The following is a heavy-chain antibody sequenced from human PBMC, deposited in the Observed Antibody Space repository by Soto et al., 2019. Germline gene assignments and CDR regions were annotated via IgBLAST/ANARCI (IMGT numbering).Heavy chain of an antibody. Sequence: QVQLQESGPGLVKPSQTLSLTCTVSGGSISSGGYYWSWIRQHPGKGLEWIGYIYYSGSTYYNPSLKSRVTISVDTSKNQCSLKLSSVTAADTAVYYCARVSGHYDILTGYYRGDFFDYWGQGTLVTVSS. CDR1: GGSISSGGYY. CDR2: IYYSGST. D-gene: IGHD3-9*01. V-gene: IGHV4-31*03. CDR3: ARVSGHYDILTGYYRGDFFDY. J-gene: IGHJ4*02.